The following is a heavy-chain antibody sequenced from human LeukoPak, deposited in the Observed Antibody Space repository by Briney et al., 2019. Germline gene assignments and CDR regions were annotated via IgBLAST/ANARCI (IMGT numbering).Heavy chain of an antibody. D-gene: IGHD3-16*02. Sequence: ASVKVSCKASGYTFTSYDINWVRQATGQGLEWMGWMNPNSGNTGYAQKFQDRVTITRNTSISTAYMELSSLRSEDTAVYYCARSGHYDYVWGSYRPLDYWGQGTLVTVSS. J-gene: IGHJ4*02. CDR2: MNPNSGNT. CDR1: GYTFTSYD. CDR3: ARSGHYDYVWGSYRPLDY. V-gene: IGHV1-8*02.